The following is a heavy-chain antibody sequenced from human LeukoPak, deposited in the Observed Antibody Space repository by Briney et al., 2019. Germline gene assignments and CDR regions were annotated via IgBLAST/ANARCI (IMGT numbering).Heavy chain of an antibody. V-gene: IGHV1-2*02. CDR2: INPNSGGT. J-gene: IGHJ4*02. CDR1: VYTFTGYY. D-gene: IGHD1-7*01. Sequence: ASVKVSCKASVYTFTGYYMHWVRQAPGQGLEWMGWINPNSGGTDYAQKFQGRVTVTRDTSISTAYMELSSLRSDDTAVYYCARDRPVSRLGTDFDYWGQGALVTVSS. CDR3: ARDRPVSRLGTDFDY.